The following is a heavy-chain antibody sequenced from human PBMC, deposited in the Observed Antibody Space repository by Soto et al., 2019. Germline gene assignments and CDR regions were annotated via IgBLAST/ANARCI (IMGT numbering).Heavy chain of an antibody. Sequence: GGSLRLSCAASGFTFSNYWMTWVRQAPGKGLEWVANIKEDGSEKHYVDSVKGRFSISRDNAKNSLYLQMNSLRVEDTAVYFCSRDVVVGAKALNYWGQGALVTVSS. CDR1: GFTFSNYW. CDR2: IKEDGSEK. D-gene: IGHD2-15*01. V-gene: IGHV3-7*01. CDR3: SRDVVVGAKALNY. J-gene: IGHJ4*02.